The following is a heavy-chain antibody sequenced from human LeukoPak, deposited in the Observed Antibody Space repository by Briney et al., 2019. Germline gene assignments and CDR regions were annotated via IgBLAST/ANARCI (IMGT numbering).Heavy chain of an antibody. J-gene: IGHJ4*02. CDR3: ARIDYGDYVLFAFGSVETGPIDY. CDR1: GYTFTSYG. D-gene: IGHD4-17*01. V-gene: IGHV1-18*01. Sequence: ASVKVSCKASGYTFTSYGISWVRQAPGQGLEWMGWISAYNGNTNYAQKLQGTVTMTTEPSTSTAYMELRSLRSDVTAVYYCARIDYGDYVLFAFGSVETGPIDYWGQGTLVTVSS. CDR2: ISAYNGNT.